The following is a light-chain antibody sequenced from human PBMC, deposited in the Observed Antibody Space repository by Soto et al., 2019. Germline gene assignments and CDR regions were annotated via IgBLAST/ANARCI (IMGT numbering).Light chain of an antibody. Sequence: QSVLTQPASVSGSPGQSITISCTGTSSDLAIYNYVSWYQQQPGKAPKLMIYQVTNRPSGVSNRFSGSRSGNTASLTISGLQAEDEADYYCSSYTDSSDSVFGTGTNVTVL. J-gene: IGLJ1*01. V-gene: IGLV2-14*01. CDR2: QVT. CDR1: SSDLAIYNY. CDR3: SSYTDSSDSV.